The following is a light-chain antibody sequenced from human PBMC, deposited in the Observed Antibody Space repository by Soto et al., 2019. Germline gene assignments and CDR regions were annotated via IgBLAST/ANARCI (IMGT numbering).Light chain of an antibody. V-gene: IGKV1-39*01. CDR2: AAS. CDR3: QESYSTAWA. CDR1: QSISSY. Sequence: DIQVTQSPSSLSASVGDRVTITCRASQSISSYLNWYQQKPGKAPKLLIYAASSLQSGVPSRFSGSGSGTDFSLNISSLQPEDFASYYCQESYSTAWAFGQGTKVEI. J-gene: IGKJ1*01.